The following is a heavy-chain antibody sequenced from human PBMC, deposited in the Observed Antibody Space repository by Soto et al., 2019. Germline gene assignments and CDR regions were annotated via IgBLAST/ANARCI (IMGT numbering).Heavy chain of an antibody. CDR3: AKDAFIVVVPAAPIDY. Sequence: GGSLRLSWAASGFTFSSYSMSWVRPAPGKGLEWVSAISGSGGSTYYADSVKGRFTISRDNSKNTLYLQMNSLRAEDTAVYYCAKDAFIVVVPAAPIDYWGQGTLVTVSS. J-gene: IGHJ4*02. CDR1: GFTFSSYS. D-gene: IGHD2-2*01. CDR2: ISGSGGST. V-gene: IGHV3-23*01.